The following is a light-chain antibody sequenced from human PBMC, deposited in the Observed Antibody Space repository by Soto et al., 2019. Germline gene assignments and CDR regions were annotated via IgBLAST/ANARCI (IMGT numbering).Light chain of an antibody. CDR1: QSVSSSY. J-gene: IGKJ1*01. Sequence: EIVLTQSPGTLSLSPGERATLSCRASQSVSSSYLAWYQQKPGQAPRLLIYGASSRATGIPDRFSGSGSGTHCTLTISRLEPEDSAVYYCQQYGSSRRTFGQGTKVEIK. CDR2: GAS. CDR3: QQYGSSRRT. V-gene: IGKV3-20*01.